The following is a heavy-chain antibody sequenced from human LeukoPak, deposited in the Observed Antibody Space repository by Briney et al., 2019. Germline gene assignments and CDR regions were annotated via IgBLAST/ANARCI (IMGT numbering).Heavy chain of an antibody. J-gene: IGHJ4*02. CDR3: ARGRQGGYFDY. V-gene: IGHV3-11*01. CDR1: GFTFSDYY. Sequence: GGSLRLSCAASGFTFSDYYMNWIRQAPGKGVEWVSYISSSGSAIYYADSVKGRFTISRDNAKNSLYLQMNSLRAEDTAVYYCARGRQGGYFDYWGQGTLVTVSS. CDR2: ISSSGSAI.